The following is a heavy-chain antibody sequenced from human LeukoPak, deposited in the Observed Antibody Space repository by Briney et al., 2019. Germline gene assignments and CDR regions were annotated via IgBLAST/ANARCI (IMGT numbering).Heavy chain of an antibody. CDR3: ARDKGHRTPTWFDP. Sequence: SETLSLTCTVSGGSTSSGSYYWSWIRQPAGKGLEWIGRIYTSGSTNYNPSLKSRVTISVDTSKSQFSLKLSSVTAADTAVYYCARDKGHRTPTWFDPWGQGTLVTVSS. J-gene: IGHJ5*02. D-gene: IGHD1-14*01. V-gene: IGHV4-61*02. CDR1: GGSTSSGSYY. CDR2: IYTSGST.